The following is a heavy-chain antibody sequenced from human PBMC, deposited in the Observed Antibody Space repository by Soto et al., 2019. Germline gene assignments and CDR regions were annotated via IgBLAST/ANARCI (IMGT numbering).Heavy chain of an antibody. CDR2: IDWDDDK. CDR1: GFSLSTSGMC. Sequence: ESGPTLVNPTQTLTLTCTFSGFSLSTSGMCVNWIRQPPGKALEWLALIDWDDDKYYSTSLKTRLTISKDTSKNQVVLTVTNMDPVDTATYYCAREKVTRNTNYFDYWGQGTVVTVSS. V-gene: IGHV2-70*01. J-gene: IGHJ4*02. D-gene: IGHD4-4*01. CDR3: AREKVTRNTNYFDY.